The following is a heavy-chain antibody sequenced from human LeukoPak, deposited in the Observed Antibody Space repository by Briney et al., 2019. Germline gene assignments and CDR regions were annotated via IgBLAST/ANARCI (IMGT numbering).Heavy chain of an antibody. CDR2: INPNSGGT. V-gene: IGHV1-2*02. D-gene: IGHD6-19*01. Sequence: ASVKVSCKASGYTFTGYYMHWVRQAPGQGLEWMGWINPNSGGTNYAQKFQGRVTMTRDTSISTAYMELSRLRSDDTAVYYCAKMPVSYSSGWSTFDYWGRGTLVTVSS. CDR1: GYTFTGYY. CDR3: AKMPVSYSSGWSTFDY. J-gene: IGHJ4*02.